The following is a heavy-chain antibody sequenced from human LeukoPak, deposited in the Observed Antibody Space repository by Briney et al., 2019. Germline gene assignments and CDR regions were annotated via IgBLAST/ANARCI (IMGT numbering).Heavy chain of an antibody. D-gene: IGHD2-15*01. Sequence: GESLKISCKGSGYSFTSYWIGWVRQMPGKGLEWMGIIYPGDSDTRYGPSFQGQVTISADKSISTAYLQWSSLKASDAAMYYCARLISRRGNWFDPWGQGTLVTVSS. V-gene: IGHV5-51*01. J-gene: IGHJ5*02. CDR2: IYPGDSDT. CDR1: GYSFTSYW. CDR3: ARLISRRGNWFDP.